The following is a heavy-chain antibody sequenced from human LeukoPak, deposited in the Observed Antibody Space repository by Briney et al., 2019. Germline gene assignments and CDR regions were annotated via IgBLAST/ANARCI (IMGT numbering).Heavy chain of an antibody. J-gene: IGHJ4*02. V-gene: IGHV4-38-2*02. D-gene: IGHD3-22*01. CDR3: ASLRSYYDSSGYYYTY. Sequence: SETLSLTCTVSGYSISSGYYWGWIRQPPGKGLEWIGSIYYSGSTYYNPSLKSRVTISVDTSKNQFSLKLSSVTAADTAVYYCASLRSYYDSSGYYYTYWGQGTLVTVSS. CDR1: GYSISSGYY. CDR2: IYYSGST.